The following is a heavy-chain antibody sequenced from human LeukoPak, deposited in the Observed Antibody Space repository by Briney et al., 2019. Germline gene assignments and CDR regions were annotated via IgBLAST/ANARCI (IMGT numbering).Heavy chain of an antibody. Sequence: SVKVSCKASGGTFSSYAISWVRQAPGQGLEWMGRIIPIFGTASYAQKFQGRVTITTDESTITAYMELSSLRSEDTAVYYCARGDYGGNPWNFDYWGQGTLVTVSS. J-gene: IGHJ4*02. CDR1: GGTFSSYA. CDR2: IIPIFGTA. CDR3: ARGDYGGNPWNFDY. D-gene: IGHD4-23*01. V-gene: IGHV1-69*05.